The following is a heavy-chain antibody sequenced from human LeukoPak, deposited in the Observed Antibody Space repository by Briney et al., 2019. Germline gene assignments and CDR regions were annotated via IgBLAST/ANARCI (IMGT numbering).Heavy chain of an antibody. CDR3: AKLLRAGRLLTISLDS. CDR1: GFTFSSYA. Sequence: GGSLRLSCAASGFTFSSYAIHWVRQAPGKGLEWVSAVSGSGGTTHYADSAKGRFTISRDNSKITLYLQLNSLRAEDTAVYYCAKLLRAGRLLTISLDSWGQGTLVTVSS. CDR2: VSGSGGTT. J-gene: IGHJ4*02. V-gene: IGHV3-23*01. D-gene: IGHD3-10*01.